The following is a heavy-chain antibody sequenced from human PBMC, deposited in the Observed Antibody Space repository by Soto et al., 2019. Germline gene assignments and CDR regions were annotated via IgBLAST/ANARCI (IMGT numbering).Heavy chain of an antibody. J-gene: IGHJ4*02. CDR3: ARESHGRYSSSEYYFDY. D-gene: IGHD6-6*01. Sequence: WGSLRLSCAASGFTFSSYAMHWVRQAPGKGLEWVAVISYDGSNKYYADSVKGRFTISRDNSKNTLYLQMNSLRAEDTAVYYCARESHGRYSSSEYYFDYWGQGTLVTVSS. CDR2: ISYDGSNK. CDR1: GFTFSSYA. V-gene: IGHV3-30-3*01.